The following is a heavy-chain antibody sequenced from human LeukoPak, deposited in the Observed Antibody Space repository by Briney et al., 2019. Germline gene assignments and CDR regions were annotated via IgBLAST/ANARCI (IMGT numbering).Heavy chain of an antibody. V-gene: IGHV4-39*01. CDR3: ARRSGITIFGVVTHYFDY. J-gene: IGHJ4*02. CDR2: IYYSGST. Sequence: SETLSLTCTVSGGSISSSSYYWGWIRQPPGKGLEWIGSIYYSGSTYYNPSLKSRVPISVDTSKSQFSLKLSSVTAADTAVYYCARRSGITIFGVVTHYFDYWGQGTLVTVSS. CDR1: GGSISSSSYY. D-gene: IGHD3-3*01.